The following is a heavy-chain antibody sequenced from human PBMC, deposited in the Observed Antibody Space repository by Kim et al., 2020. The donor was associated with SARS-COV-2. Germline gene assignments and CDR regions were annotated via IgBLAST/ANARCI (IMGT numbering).Heavy chain of an antibody. V-gene: IGHV3-21*04. D-gene: IGHD3-22*01. CDR2: ISSSSSYI. CDR1: GFTFSSYS. CDR3: ARAPYYYDSSGYYYGVETYGMDV. Sequence: GGSLRLSCAASGFTFSSYSMNWVRQAPGKGLEWVSSISSSSSYIYYADSVKGRSTISRDNAKNSLYLQMNSLRAEDTAVYYCARAPYYYDSSGYYYGVETYGMDVWGQGTTVTVSS. J-gene: IGHJ6*02.